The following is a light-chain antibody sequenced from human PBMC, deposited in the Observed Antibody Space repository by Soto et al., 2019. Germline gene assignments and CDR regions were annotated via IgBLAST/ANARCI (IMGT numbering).Light chain of an antibody. CDR3: QQYDNLPAGT. V-gene: IGKV1-33*01. CDR1: QSISSW. J-gene: IGKJ5*01. Sequence: GHRVTITCRASQSISSWLAWYQQKPVKAPKLLIYDASTLETGVPPRFSGSGSGTDFTFTTSSLQAEDIATYYCQQYDNLPAGTFGQGTRLEI. CDR2: DAS.